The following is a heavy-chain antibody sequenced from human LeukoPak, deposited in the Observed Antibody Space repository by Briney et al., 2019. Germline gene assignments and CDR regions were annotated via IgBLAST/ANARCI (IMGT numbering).Heavy chain of an antibody. CDR3: ARGKEASYYPYYYYYYYMDV. CDR1: GYTFTSCY. D-gene: IGHD3-10*01. CDR2: INPSGGST. V-gene: IGHV1-46*01. Sequence: ASVKVSCKASGYTFTSCYMHWVRQAPGQGLEWMGIINPSGGSTSYAQKFQGRVTMTRDTSTSTVYMELSSLRSEDTAVYYCARGKEASYYPYYYYYYYMDVWGKGTTVTVSS. J-gene: IGHJ6*03.